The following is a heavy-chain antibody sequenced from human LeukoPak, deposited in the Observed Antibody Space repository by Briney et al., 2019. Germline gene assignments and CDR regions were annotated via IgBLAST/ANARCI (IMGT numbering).Heavy chain of an antibody. CDR2: MNPRSGNT. CDR1: GYTFTSYD. CDR3: ARVRMRGYSRTPPLGY. V-gene: IGHV1-8*01. Sequence: ASVRVSCKASGYTFTSYDMNWVRQASGQGLEGMGWMNPRSGNTGYAQKFQGRVTMSRNTSISTAYMELSSLRSEDTAVYYCARVRMRGYSRTPPLGYWGQGTLVTVSS. D-gene: IGHD6-13*01. J-gene: IGHJ4*02.